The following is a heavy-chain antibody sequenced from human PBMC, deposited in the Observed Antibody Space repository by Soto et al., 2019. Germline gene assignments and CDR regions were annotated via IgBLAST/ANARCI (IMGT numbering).Heavy chain of an antibody. D-gene: IGHD3-22*01. V-gene: IGHV1-69*13. CDR3: ARGRVTMIVVVPDGMDV. J-gene: IGHJ6*02. CDR2: IIPIFGTA. Sequence: SVKVSCKASGGTFSSYAISWVRQAPGQELEWMGGIIPIFGTANYAQKFQGRVTITADESTSTAYMELSSLRSEDTAVYYCARGRVTMIVVVPDGMDVWGQGTTVTVSS. CDR1: GGTFSSYA.